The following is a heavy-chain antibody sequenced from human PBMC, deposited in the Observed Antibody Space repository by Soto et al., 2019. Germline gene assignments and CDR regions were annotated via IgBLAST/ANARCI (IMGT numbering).Heavy chain of an antibody. Sequence: GASVKVSCKASGYTFTSYVISWVRQAPVQGLEWMGWISAYNGNTNYAQKLQGRVTMTTDTSTSTAYMELRSLRSDDTAVYYCATSIQGMRAFDIWGQGTMVPVSS. D-gene: IGHD2-21*01. CDR1: GYTFTSYV. J-gene: IGHJ3*02. CDR2: ISAYNGNT. CDR3: ATSIQGMRAFDI. V-gene: IGHV1-18*04.